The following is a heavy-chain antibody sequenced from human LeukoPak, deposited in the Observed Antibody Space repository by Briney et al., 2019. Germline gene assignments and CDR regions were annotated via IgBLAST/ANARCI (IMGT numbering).Heavy chain of an antibody. CDR1: GFTFSSYG. CDR2: ISYDGSNK. D-gene: IGHD2-15*01. CDR3: AKDRERSMAAAYYFDY. V-gene: IGHV3-30*18. J-gene: IGHJ4*01. Sequence: GGSLRLSCAASGFTFSSYGMHWVRQAPGKGLEWVAVISYDGSNKYYADSVKGRFTISRDNSKNTLYLQMNSLRAEDTAVYYCAKDRERSMAAAYYFDYWGQEPWSPSPQ.